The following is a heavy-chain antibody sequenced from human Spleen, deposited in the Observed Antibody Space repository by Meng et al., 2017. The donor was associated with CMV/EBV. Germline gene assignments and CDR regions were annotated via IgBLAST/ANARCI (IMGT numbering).Heavy chain of an antibody. Sequence: SETLSLTCTVSGASITTTKWWTWVRQTPGKGLEWVGEIDNSGNSNSNPSLKSRLTLSLDTSKNYLSLTMTSVTAEDTAIYYCARVREHTSLGNYWFDPWGQGTLVTVSS. CDR3: ARVREHTSLGNYWFDP. D-gene: IGHD3-16*01. J-gene: IGHJ5*02. CDR1: GASITTTKW. CDR2: IDNSGNS. V-gene: IGHV4-4*02.